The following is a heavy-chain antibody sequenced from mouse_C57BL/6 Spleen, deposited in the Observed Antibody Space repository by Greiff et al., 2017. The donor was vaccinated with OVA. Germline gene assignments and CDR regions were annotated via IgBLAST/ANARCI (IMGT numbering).Heavy chain of an antibody. D-gene: IGHD1-1*01. CDR3: ARATTVVPHYFDY. J-gene: IGHJ2*01. CDR1: GYTFTSYW. V-gene: IGHV1-61*01. CDR2: IYPSDSET. Sequence: VQLQQPGAELVRPGSSVKLSCKASGYTFTSYWMDWVKQRPGQGLEWIGNIYPSDSETNYNQKFKDKSTLTVDKSSSTAYMQLSSLTSEDSAVYYCARATTVVPHYFDYWGQGTTLTVSS.